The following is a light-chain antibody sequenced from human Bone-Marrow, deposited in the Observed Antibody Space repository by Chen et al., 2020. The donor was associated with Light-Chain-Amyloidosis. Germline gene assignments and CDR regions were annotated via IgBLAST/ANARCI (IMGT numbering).Light chain of an antibody. J-gene: IGLJ1*01. CDR1: SSDVGGDNH. V-gene: IGLV2-14*01. CDR3: SSYTITNTLV. Sequence: QSALTQPASVSGSPGQSINISRTGTSSDVGGDNHVSWYQQHPDKAPKLMIYEVTNRPSWVPDRFSGSKSDNTASLTISGLQTEDEADYFCSSYTITNTLVFGSGTRVTVL. CDR2: EVT.